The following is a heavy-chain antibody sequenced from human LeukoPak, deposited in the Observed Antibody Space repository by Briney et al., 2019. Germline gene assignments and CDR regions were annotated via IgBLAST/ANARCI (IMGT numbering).Heavy chain of an antibody. D-gene: IGHD3-10*01. CDR2: IIPIFGTA. V-gene: IGHV1-69*13. Sequence: SVKVSCKASGGTFSSYAISWVRQAPGQGLEWMGGIIPIFGTANYAQKLQGRVTITADESTSTAYMELSSLRSEDTAVYYCARDQKDYYGSSDIWGQGTMVTVSS. CDR3: ARDQKDYYGSSDI. CDR1: GGTFSSYA. J-gene: IGHJ3*02.